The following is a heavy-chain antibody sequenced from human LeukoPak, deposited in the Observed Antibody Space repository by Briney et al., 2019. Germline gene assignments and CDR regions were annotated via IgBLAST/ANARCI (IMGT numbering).Heavy chain of an antibody. CDR3: ARVDTAMVTGLDY. V-gene: IGHV1-18*01. Sequence: GASVKVSCKASGYTFTSYGVTWVRQAPGQGLEWMGWISAHYGNTNYAQKFQGRLTMTTDTSTNTAYMELRSLRPDDTAVYYCARVDTAMVTGLDYWGQGTLVTVSS. CDR1: GYTFTSYG. CDR2: ISAHYGNT. J-gene: IGHJ4*02. D-gene: IGHD5-18*01.